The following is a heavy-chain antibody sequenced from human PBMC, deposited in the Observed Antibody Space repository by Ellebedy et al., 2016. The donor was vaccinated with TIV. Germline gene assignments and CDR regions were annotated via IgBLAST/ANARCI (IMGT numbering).Heavy chain of an antibody. Sequence: GESLKISXAASGFTPEDYGMSWVRQAPGKGLELVFGISWNGATTGYADSVKGRFTSSRDNAKNSLYLQMNSLRAEDTALYYCARNQDNTSWNGGFDPWGQGTLVTVSS. V-gene: IGHV3-20*04. CDR2: ISWNGATT. CDR3: ARNQDNTSWNGGFDP. J-gene: IGHJ5*02. D-gene: IGHD1-1*01. CDR1: GFTPEDYG.